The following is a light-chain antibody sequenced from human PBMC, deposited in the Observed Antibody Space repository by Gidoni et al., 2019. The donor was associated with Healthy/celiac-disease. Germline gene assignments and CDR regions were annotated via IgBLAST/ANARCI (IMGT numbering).Light chain of an antibody. CDR1: QSVSSN. CDR2: GAS. Sequence: EIVMTHSPATLSVSPGDRATLSCRASQSVSSNLDWYQQKPGQATRLLIYGASTRATGIPARFSGSGSGTEFTLTISSLQSEDFAVYYCQKYNNGPPWTFGQGTKVEIK. CDR3: QKYNNGPPWT. J-gene: IGKJ1*01. V-gene: IGKV3-15*01.